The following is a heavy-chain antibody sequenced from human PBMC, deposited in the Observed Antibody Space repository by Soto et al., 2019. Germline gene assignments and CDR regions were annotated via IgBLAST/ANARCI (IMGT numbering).Heavy chain of an antibody. D-gene: IGHD6-19*01. CDR1: GFTFEDYA. V-gene: IGHV3-9*01. Sequence: EVQLVESGGGVVHPGRSLRLSCAASGFTFEDYAMHWVRQAPGKGLEWVSGISWNSNTKGYADSVKGRFTISRDNVRKYLYLQITSLRPENTALYYCANLGYSSGCYGMDVWGQGTTVTVSS. CDR3: ANLGYSSGCYGMDV. CDR2: ISWNSNTK. J-gene: IGHJ6*02.